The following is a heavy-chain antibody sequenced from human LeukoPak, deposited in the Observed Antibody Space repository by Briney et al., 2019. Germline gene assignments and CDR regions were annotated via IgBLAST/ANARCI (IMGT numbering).Heavy chain of an antibody. CDR1: GFIFSSYW. CDR2: INWSGGST. D-gene: IGHD2-8*02. J-gene: IGHJ4*02. Sequence: GGSLRLSCAASGFIFSSYWMHWVRQAPGKGLEWVSGINWSGGSTGYADSVKGRFTISRDNAKNSLYLQMNNLRAENTAVYYCARDTDMANYWGQGTLVTVSS. CDR3: ARDTDMANY. V-gene: IGHV3-20*04.